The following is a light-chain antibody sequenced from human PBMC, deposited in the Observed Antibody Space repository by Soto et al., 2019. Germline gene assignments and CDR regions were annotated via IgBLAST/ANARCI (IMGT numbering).Light chain of an antibody. J-gene: IGKJ1*01. CDR2: AAS. V-gene: IGKV3-15*01. CDR3: QQYNNWPPWT. CDR1: QSVSSN. Sequence: EIVMTQPPATLSVSPGERATLSCSARQSVSSNLAWNPQKTGQAPRRLIYAASTRATGIPAKFSGSGSGTVFTLTITSLQSEDFAVYYCQQYNNWPPWTFGQGTKVEIK.